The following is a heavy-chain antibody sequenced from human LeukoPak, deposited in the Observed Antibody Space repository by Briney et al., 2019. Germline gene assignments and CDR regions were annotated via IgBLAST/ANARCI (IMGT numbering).Heavy chain of an antibody. CDR2: INHSGRT. J-gene: IGHJ5*02. Sequence: WETLSLTCAVYGGCFSAYYWSWIRQPPGKGLEWIGEINHSGRTNYNPSLKSRVTISVDTSKNKFSLRLSSVTAATTVVYYCARVSGSVSQAAIWFGESAASASWFDPWGQGTMVTVSS. V-gene: IGHV4-34*01. D-gene: IGHD3-10*01. CDR3: ARVSGSVSQAAIWFGESAASASWFDP. CDR1: GGCFSAYY.